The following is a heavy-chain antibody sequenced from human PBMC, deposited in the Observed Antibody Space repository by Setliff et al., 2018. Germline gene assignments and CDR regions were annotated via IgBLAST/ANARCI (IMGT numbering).Heavy chain of an antibody. CDR1: GFTFGHYN. V-gene: IGHV3-48*04. J-gene: IGHJ6*02. CDR2: ISGDGITI. Sequence: PGGSLRLSCAASGFTFGHYNMNWVRQAPGKGLEWLSKISGDGITIYYADSVRGRFTISRDNAKDSLYLQMNSLRAEDTALYYCARDGVFYAMDVWGRGTTVTVSS. CDR3: ARDGVFYAMDV. D-gene: IGHD3-10*01.